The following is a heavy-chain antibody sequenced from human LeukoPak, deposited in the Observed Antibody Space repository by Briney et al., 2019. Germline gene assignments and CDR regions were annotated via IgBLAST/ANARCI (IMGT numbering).Heavy chain of an antibody. CDR3: AREERKTLERITIFGVVISSTYYFDY. D-gene: IGHD3-3*01. Sequence: PSETLSLTCAVYGGSFSGYYWSWIRQPPGKGLEWIGEINHSGSTNYNPPLKSRVTISVDTSKNQFSLKLSSVTAADTAVYYCAREERKTLERITIFGVVISSTYYFDYWGQGTLVTVSS. CDR1: GGSFSGYY. V-gene: IGHV4-34*01. J-gene: IGHJ4*02. CDR2: INHSGST.